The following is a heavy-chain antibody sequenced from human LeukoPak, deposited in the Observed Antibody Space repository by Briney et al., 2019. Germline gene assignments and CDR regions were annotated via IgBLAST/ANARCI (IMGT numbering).Heavy chain of an antibody. CDR1: GFTFSTYA. J-gene: IGHJ3*02. V-gene: IGHV3-23*01. Sequence: GGSLRLSCAASGFTFSTYALNWVRQAPGKWLEWVSGISDSGGSTYYADSVKGRLTISRNNSKNTLYLQMNSLRAEDTAVYYCAKVDSSSWYVAFDMWGQGTMVTVPS. D-gene: IGHD6-13*01. CDR2: ISDSGGST. CDR3: AKVDSSSWYVAFDM.